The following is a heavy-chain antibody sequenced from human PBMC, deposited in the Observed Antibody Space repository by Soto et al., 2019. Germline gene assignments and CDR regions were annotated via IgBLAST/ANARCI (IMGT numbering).Heavy chain of an antibody. CDR3: ARGLKNYYAMDV. J-gene: IGHJ6*02. CDR2: FNSPGSGK. V-gene: IGHV3-74*01. Sequence: EVQLVESGGGLVQPWGPLRLSCAASGFTFNRDWMHWVRQAPGKGLVWVSRFNSPGSGKNYGDSMKARVTISRYNAENTVYLQMNSLRDEDTAVYFGARGLKNYYAMDVWGQGTTVPVSS. D-gene: IGHD6-19*01. CDR1: GFTFNRDW.